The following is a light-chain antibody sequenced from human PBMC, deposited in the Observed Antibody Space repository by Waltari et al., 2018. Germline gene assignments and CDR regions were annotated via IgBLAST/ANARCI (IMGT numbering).Light chain of an antibody. Sequence: QSALTQPASASGSPGQSVTIFCAGTSNDVGGYNSVSWYQEHPGQAPRVIIYDVSDRRSGVSDRFSGSKSGNTASLTISGLQAEDEADYYCSSQSSNDVVLFGGGTKLTVL. CDR3: SSQSSNDVVL. CDR1: SNDVGGYNS. V-gene: IGLV2-14*01. CDR2: DVS. J-gene: IGLJ2*01.